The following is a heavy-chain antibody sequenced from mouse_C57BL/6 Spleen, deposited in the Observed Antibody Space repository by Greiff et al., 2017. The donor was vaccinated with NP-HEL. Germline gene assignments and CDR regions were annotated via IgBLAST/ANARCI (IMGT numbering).Heavy chain of an antibody. Sequence: EVQRVESGGGLVKPGGSLKLSCAASGFTFSDYGMHWVRQAPEKGLEWVAYISSGSSTIYYADTVKGRFTISRDNAKNTLFLQMTSLRSEDTAMYYCATSYGNYWYFDVWGTGTTVTVSS. CDR1: GFTFSDYG. CDR2: ISSGSSTI. V-gene: IGHV5-17*01. CDR3: ATSYGNYWYFDV. J-gene: IGHJ1*03. D-gene: IGHD2-10*01.